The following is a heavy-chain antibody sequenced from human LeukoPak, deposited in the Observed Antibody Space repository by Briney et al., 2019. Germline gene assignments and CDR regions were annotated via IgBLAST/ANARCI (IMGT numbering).Heavy chain of an antibody. CDR1: GVTFTSSA. D-gene: IGHD6-19*01. CDR3: AAEDSSGWLFDY. CDR2: IVVGSGNT. Sequence: SVKVSCKASGVTFTSSAVQWVRQARGQRLEWIGWIVVGSGNTNYAQKFQERVTITRDMSTSTAYMELSSLRSEDTAVYYCAAEDSSGWLFDYWGQGTLVTVSS. J-gene: IGHJ4*02. V-gene: IGHV1-58*01.